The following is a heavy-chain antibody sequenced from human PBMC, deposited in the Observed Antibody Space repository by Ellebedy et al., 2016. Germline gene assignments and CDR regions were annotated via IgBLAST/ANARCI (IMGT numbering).Heavy chain of an antibody. CDR2: IYSGGST. CDR1: GFTVSSNY. Sequence: GGSLRLSCAASGFTVSSNYMSWVRQAPGKGLEWVSVIYSGGSTYYADSVKGRFTISRDNSKNTLYLQMNSLRAEDTAVYYCAKGDCSGGSCYYYYYYGMDVWGQGTTVTVSS. J-gene: IGHJ6*02. CDR3: AKGDCSGGSCYYYYYYGMDV. D-gene: IGHD2-15*01. V-gene: IGHV3-53*01.